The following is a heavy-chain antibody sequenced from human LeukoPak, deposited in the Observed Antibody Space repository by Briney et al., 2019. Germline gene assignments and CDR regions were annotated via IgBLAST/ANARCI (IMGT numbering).Heavy chain of an antibody. CDR2: INPNSGGT. CDR1: GYTFTCYY. Sequence: ASVKVSCKASGYTFTCYYMHWVRQAPGQGLEWMGWINPNSGGTNYAQKFQGRVTMTRDTSISTAYMELSRLRSDDTAVYYCAREPRIVVVPAAIDYWGQGTLVTVSS. D-gene: IGHD2-2*01. J-gene: IGHJ4*02. V-gene: IGHV1-2*02. CDR3: AREPRIVVVPAAIDY.